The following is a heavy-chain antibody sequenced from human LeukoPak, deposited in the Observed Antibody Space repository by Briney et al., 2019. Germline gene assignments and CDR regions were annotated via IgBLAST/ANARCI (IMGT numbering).Heavy chain of an antibody. CDR3: ARGLIMVVIDY. V-gene: IGHV4-59*01. Sequence: SETLSLTCTVSGGSISSYYWSWIRQPPGKGLEWIGYIYYSGSTNYNPSLKSRVTISVDTSKNQFSLKLSSVTAADTAVYYCARGLIMVVIDYWGQGTLVTVSS. CDR2: IYYSGST. CDR1: GGSISSYY. J-gene: IGHJ4*02. D-gene: IGHD2-21*01.